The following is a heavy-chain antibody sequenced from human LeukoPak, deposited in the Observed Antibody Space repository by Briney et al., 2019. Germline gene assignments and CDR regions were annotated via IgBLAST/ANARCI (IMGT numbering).Heavy chain of an antibody. CDR1: GGSISSSSYY. V-gene: IGHV4-39*01. D-gene: IGHD6-6*01. Sequence: SETLSLTCTVSGGSISSSSYYWGWIRQPPGKGPEWMGSIYYGGSTYYNPSLKCRVTISVDTSKNQFSLKLSSVTAADTAVYYCARMKGIAARPFDYWGQGTLVTVSS. J-gene: IGHJ4*02. CDR3: ARMKGIAARPFDY. CDR2: IYYGGST.